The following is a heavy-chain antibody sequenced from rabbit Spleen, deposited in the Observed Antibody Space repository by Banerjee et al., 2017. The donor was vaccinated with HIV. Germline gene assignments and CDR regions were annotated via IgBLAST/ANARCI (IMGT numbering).Heavy chain of an antibody. V-gene: IGHV1S47*01. CDR1: RFDFSVYG. CDR3: ARDTSSSFSSYGMDL. D-gene: IGHD1-1*01. CDR2: IDPIFGRT. Sequence: QEQLVESRGGLVTPGGSLKLSCKASRFDFSVYGLSWVRQAPGKGLEWIGYIDPIFGRTYYASWVNGRFTISSHNAQTTLYLQLNSLTAADTATYFCARDTSSSFSSYGMDLWGPGTLVTVS. J-gene: IGHJ6*01.